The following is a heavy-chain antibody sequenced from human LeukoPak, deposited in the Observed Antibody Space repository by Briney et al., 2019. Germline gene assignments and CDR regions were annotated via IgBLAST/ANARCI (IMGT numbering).Heavy chain of an antibody. CDR3: ARCYYDGSGFYYYFDY. J-gene: IGHJ4*02. V-gene: IGHV3-53*01. D-gene: IGHD3-22*01. Sequence: GGSLRLSCAASGFTVSNYYMSWVRQAPGKGLEWVSVIYSGGNTYYTDSVKGRFTISRDNPKNTVFLQMGSLRGEDTAVYYCARCYYDGSGFYYYFDYWGQGTLVTVSS. CDR2: IYSGGNT. CDR1: GFTVSNYY.